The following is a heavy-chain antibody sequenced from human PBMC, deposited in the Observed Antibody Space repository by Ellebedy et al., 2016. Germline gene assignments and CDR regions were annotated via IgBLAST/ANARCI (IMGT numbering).Heavy chain of an antibody. CDR3: ARQADVAANSGEFDY. V-gene: IGHV3-11*06. Sequence: GGSLRLSXTASGLNFNTFFMSWVRQAPGRGLEWLSDISSSSIFTKYADSVKGRFTISRDNTNNSLYLQRNSLTAEDTAVYYCARQADVAANSGEFDYWGQGALVTVSS. CDR2: ISSSSIFT. J-gene: IGHJ4*02. CDR1: GLNFNTFF. D-gene: IGHD2-15*01.